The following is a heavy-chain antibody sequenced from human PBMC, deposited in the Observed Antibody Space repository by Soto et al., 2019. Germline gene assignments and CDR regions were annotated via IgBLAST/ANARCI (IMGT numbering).Heavy chain of an antibody. CDR2: IHPSGGGS. Sequence: QVQLVQSGAEVKKPGASVKVSCKPSGYTLNTYYLHWVRQAPGQGLEWMGIIHPSGGGSTYAQKFLGRVTTIRDTSARTAVMVGSSLRSADTAVYYCARGGHIAVVTDSFDYCGQGTLVTVSS. D-gene: IGHD2-21*02. J-gene: IGHJ4*02. CDR3: ARGGHIAVVTDSFDY. CDR1: GYTLNTYY. V-gene: IGHV1-46*02.